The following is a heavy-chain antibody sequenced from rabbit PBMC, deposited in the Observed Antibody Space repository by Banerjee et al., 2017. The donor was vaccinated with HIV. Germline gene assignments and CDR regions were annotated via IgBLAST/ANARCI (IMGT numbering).Heavy chain of an antibody. CDR2: IDAGSNGNT. V-gene: IGHV1S45*01. Sequence: QEQLEESGGDLVKPEGSLTLTCTASGFSFSSSYWICWIRQAPGKGLEWIACIDAGSNGNTYYASWAKGRFTISKASWTTVTLQMTSLTAADTASYFCARDLAGVIGWNFGLWGQGTLVTVS. CDR3: ARDLAGVIGWNFGL. CDR1: GFSFSSSYW. D-gene: IGHD4-1*01. J-gene: IGHJ6*01.